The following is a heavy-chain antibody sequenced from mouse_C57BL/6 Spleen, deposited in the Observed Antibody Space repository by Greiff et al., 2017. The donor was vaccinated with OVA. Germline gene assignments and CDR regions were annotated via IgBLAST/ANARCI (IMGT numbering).Heavy chain of an antibody. CDR2: ISYSGST. CDR3: ARGGDGNYSWFAY. D-gene: IGHD2-1*01. J-gene: IGHJ3*01. Sequence: EVMLVESGPGMVKPSQSLSLTCTVTGYSITSGYDWHWIRHFPGNKLEWMGYISYSGSTNYNPSLKSRISITHDTSKNHFFLKLNSVTTEDTATYYCARGGDGNYSWFAYWGQGTLVTVSA. CDR1: GYSITSGYD. V-gene: IGHV3-1*01.